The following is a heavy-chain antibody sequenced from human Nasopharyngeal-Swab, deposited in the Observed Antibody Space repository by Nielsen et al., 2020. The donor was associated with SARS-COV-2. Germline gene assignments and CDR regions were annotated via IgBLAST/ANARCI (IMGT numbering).Heavy chain of an antibody. J-gene: IGHJ1*01. CDR3: ARAVSRGGYEGDYQYFQH. CDR2: IYSTEIT. D-gene: IGHD3-16*01. CDR1: GGSIVSHY. V-gene: IGHV4-59*08. Sequence: SETLSLTCTVSGGSIVSHYWNWIRLSPGKGLEWIGYIYSTEITKYNPSLGSRVTMSGDTSKNQVYLKLESLTAADTAVYYCARAVSRGGYEGDYQYFQHWGQGTLVTVSS.